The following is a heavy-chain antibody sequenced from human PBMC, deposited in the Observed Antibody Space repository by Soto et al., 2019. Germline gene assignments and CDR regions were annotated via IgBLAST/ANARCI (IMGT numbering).Heavy chain of an antibody. CDR2: ISGSGTYT. V-gene: IGHV3-23*01. J-gene: IGHJ3*02. CDR3: AKAKNYLDAFDI. D-gene: IGHD3-10*01. CDR1: GFTFSSYA. Sequence: EVQLLESGGGLVQPGGSLRLSCAASGFTFSSYAMSWVRQAPGKGLEWLSAISGSGTYTYYADSVKGRITITRDNSKNTLYLQLDSLRAEDTPVYYCAKAKNYLDAFDIWGQGTMVTVSS.